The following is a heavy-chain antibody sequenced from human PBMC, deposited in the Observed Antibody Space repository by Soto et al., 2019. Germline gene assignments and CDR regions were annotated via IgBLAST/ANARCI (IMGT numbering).Heavy chain of an antibody. D-gene: IGHD6-6*01. J-gene: IGHJ4*02. CDR1: GYTFTSYY. CDR2: INPSGGST. V-gene: IGHV1-46*01. Sequence: QVQLVQSGAEVKKPGASVKVSCKASGYTFTSYYMHWVRQAPGQGLEWMGIINPSGGSTSYAQKFQGRVTMTRDTSTSTVYMELSSLRSEDTAMYYCARDSIAARLIRTYYFDYWGQGTLVTVSS. CDR3: ARDSIAARLIRTYYFDY.